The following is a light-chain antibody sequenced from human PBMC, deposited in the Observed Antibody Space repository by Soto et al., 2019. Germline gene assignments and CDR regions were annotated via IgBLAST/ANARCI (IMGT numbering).Light chain of an antibody. CDR2: KAS. CDR3: QQYHSSLWT. Sequence: DIQMTQSPSTLSASVGDRVTITCRASQSISIWLAWYQQKPGKAPKLLIYKASSLESGVPSRFSGSGSGTDFTLTISSLQPDDFANYYCQQYHSSLWTFGQGTKVDIK. J-gene: IGKJ1*01. V-gene: IGKV1-5*03. CDR1: QSISIW.